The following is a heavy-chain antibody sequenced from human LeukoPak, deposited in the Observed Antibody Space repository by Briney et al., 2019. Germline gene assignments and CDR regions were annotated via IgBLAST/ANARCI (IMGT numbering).Heavy chain of an antibody. Sequence: GGSLRLSCAAPGFTFSSYAMSWVRQAPGKGLEWVSAISGSGGSTYYADSVKGRFTISRDNSKNTLYLQMNSLRAEDTAVYYCAKDLSYPYYYYYYMDVWGKGTTVTVSS. V-gene: IGHV3-23*01. J-gene: IGHJ6*03. CDR1: GFTFSSYA. CDR3: AKDLSYPYYYYYYMDV. D-gene: IGHD3-16*02. CDR2: ISGSGGST.